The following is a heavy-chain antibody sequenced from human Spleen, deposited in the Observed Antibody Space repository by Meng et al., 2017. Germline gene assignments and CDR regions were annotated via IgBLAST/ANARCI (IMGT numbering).Heavy chain of an antibody. D-gene: IGHD3-22*01. V-gene: IGHV7-4-1*02. CDR1: DYTFTPYT. J-gene: IGHJ5*02. CDR3: ARTKEYYDSSHDL. Sequence: VQPDTKLKMPGASVTDSSKASDYTFTPYTIHWVRQSHGQLFEWLGLINSYTGNPTYAPGFTGRFVFSLDTSIITPYLQISDLRAEDTAIYYCARTKEYYDSSHDLWGQGTLVTVSS. CDR2: INSYTGNP.